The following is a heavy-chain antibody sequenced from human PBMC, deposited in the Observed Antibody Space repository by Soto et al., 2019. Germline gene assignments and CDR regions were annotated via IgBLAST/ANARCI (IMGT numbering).Heavy chain of an antibody. CDR2: INAGNGNT. Sequence: ASVKVSCKASGYTFTSYAMHWVRQAPGQRLEWMGWINAGNGNTKYSQKFQGRVTITRDTSASTAYMELRSLRSDDTAVYYCAREMVTRAFDIWGQGTMVTVSS. V-gene: IGHV1-3*01. J-gene: IGHJ3*02. CDR3: AREMVTRAFDI. CDR1: GYTFTSYA. D-gene: IGHD5-18*01.